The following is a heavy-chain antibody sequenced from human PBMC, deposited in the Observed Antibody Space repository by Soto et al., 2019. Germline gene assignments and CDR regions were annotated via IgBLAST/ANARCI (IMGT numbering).Heavy chain of an antibody. J-gene: IGHJ4*02. CDR3: VLYLCGGTPPVDY. CDR1: RFSFSDYA. V-gene: IGHV3-30-3*01. CDR2: ISNPGNRK. Sequence: QVQLVESGGGVVQPGGSLRLSCAASRFSFSDYAMHCVRQAPGKGLEWVAVISNPGNRKYYADSVKRRLTISRDNSKDTFYLQMNSLRPEDTAVFYCVLYLCGGTPPVDYWGQGDLVTVSS. D-gene: IGHD2-15*01.